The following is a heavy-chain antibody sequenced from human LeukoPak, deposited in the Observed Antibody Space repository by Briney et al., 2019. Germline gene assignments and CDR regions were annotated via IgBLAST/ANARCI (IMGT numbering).Heavy chain of an antibody. CDR1: GYTFSSFY. CDR2: INPSGGST. CDR3: ARDGVITHFDY. D-gene: IGHD3-16*02. Sequence: ASVKVSCKASGYTFSSFYMHWVRQAPGQGLEWMGIINPSGGSTSFAQKFQGRVTLTRDTSTSTVYMGLSSLRSEDTAVYYCARDGVITHFDYWGQGTLVTVSS. J-gene: IGHJ4*02. V-gene: IGHV1-46*01.